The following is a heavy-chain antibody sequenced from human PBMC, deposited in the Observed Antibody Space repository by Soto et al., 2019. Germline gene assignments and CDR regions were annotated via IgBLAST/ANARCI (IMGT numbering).Heavy chain of an antibody. Sequence: ASVKVSCKASGYTFTSYSMHWVRQAPGQRLEWMGWINAGNGNTKYSQKFQGRVTITRDTSASTAYMELSSLRSEDTAAYYCARSIVVVTALDYWGQGTLVTAPQ. D-gene: IGHD2-21*02. J-gene: IGHJ4*02. CDR1: GYTFTSYS. V-gene: IGHV1-3*01. CDR2: INAGNGNT. CDR3: ARSIVVVTALDY.